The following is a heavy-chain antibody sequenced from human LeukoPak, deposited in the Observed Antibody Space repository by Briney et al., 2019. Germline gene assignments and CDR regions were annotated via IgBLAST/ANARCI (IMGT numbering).Heavy chain of an antibody. D-gene: IGHD3-22*01. CDR1: GITLSNYG. CDR2: MSGSGGGT. CDR3: AKRGVVIRVILVGFYKEAYYFDS. V-gene: IGHV3-23*01. Sequence: GGSLRLSCAVSGITLSNYGMSWVRKAPGKGLEWVAGMSGSGGGTNYADSVKGRFTVSRDNSKNTLYLQMKSLRAEDPAVYFCAKRGVVIRVILVGFYKEAYYFDSWGQGALVTVSS. J-gene: IGHJ4*02.